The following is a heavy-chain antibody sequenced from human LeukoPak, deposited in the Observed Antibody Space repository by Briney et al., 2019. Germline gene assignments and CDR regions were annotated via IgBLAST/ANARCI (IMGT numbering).Heavy chain of an antibody. CDR3: AKERGYSYGYLDC. CDR2: ISGSGGST. J-gene: IGHJ4*02. V-gene: IGHV3-23*01. Sequence: GGSLRLSCAASGFTFSSYAMSWVRQAPGKGLEWVSAISGSGGSTYYADSVKGRFTISRENSKHTLYLQMNSLRAEDTAVYYCAKERGYSYGYLDCWGQGTLVTVSS. CDR1: GFTFSSYA. D-gene: IGHD5-18*01.